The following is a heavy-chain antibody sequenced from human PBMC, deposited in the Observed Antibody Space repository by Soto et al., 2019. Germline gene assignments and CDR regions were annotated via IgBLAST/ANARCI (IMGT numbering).Heavy chain of an antibody. CDR1: GYTFTSYY. D-gene: IGHD6-19*01. CDR2: INPSGGST. Sequence: GASVKVSCKASGYTFTSYYMHWVRQAPGQGLEWMGIINPSGGSTSYAQKFQGRVTMTRNTSISTAYMELSSLRSEDTAVYYCAKDPGKQWLVSFDYWGQGTLVTVSS. CDR3: AKDPGKQWLVSFDY. J-gene: IGHJ4*02. V-gene: IGHV1-46*01.